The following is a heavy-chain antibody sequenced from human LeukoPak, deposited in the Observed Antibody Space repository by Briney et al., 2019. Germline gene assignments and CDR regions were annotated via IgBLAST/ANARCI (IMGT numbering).Heavy chain of an antibody. D-gene: IGHD6-25*01. J-gene: IGHJ4*02. CDR1: GFTFSDYY. CDR3: AKDRRLASFDY. CDR2: ITGRGEST. Sequence: GGSLRLSCAASGFTFSDYYMSWIRQAPGKGLEWVSGITGRGESTYYADSVKGRFTISRDNSKNTLYLQMNSLRAGDTAIYYCAKDRRLASFDYGGQGTLVTVSS. V-gene: IGHV3-23*01.